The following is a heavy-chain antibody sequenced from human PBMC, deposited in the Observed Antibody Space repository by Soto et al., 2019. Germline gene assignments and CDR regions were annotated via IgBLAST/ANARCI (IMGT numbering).Heavy chain of an antibody. Sequence: LRLSCAASGFTFTTYAMSWVRLAPGKGLEWVSAISGSGDSTYYADSVKGRFTISRDNSKNTLYLQMNSLRAEDTAVYYCAKDYYYDSSGPDYWGQGTLVTVSS. CDR3: AKDYYYDSSGPDY. CDR1: GFTFTTYA. V-gene: IGHV3-23*01. J-gene: IGHJ4*02. CDR2: ISGSGDST. D-gene: IGHD3-22*01.